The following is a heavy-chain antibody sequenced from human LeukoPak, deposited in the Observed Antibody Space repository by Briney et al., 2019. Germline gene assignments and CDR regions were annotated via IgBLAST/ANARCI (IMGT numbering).Heavy chain of an antibody. CDR3: ARDLSAPVATNYKSYFDI. CDR2: INPSGGST. Sequence: ASVKVSCKASGYTFTRYYMHWVRQAPGQGLEWMGIINPSGGSTSYAQKFQGRVTMTTDTSTSTAYMELRSLRSDDTAVYYCARDLSAPVATNYKSYFDIWGQGTMVTVSS. D-gene: IGHD1-1*01. V-gene: IGHV1-46*01. J-gene: IGHJ3*02. CDR1: GYTFTRYY.